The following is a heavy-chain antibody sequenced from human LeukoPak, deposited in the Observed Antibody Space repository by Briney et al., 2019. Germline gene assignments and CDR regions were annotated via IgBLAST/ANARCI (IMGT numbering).Heavy chain of an antibody. Sequence: ASVKVSCTASGYTFTSYDISWVRQAPGRGLEWMGWMNPNTANPDYSHTFQGRVTMTSDTSTRTASMELSSLRSDDTAVYFCARVERGLAAPWGYYYYYGMDVWGQGTTVTV. D-gene: IGHD6-25*01. V-gene: IGHV1-8*01. CDR3: ARVERGLAAPWGYYYYYGMDV. CDR1: GYTFTSYD. CDR2: MNPNTANP. J-gene: IGHJ6*02.